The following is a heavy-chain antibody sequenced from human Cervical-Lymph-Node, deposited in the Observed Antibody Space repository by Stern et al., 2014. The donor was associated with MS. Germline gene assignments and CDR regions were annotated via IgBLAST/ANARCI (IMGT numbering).Heavy chain of an antibody. CDR2: ISYDGNNR. CDR3: VRDRLRFDY. J-gene: IGHJ4*02. D-gene: IGHD5-12*01. CDR1: GFTFRSYG. Sequence: VQLVESGGGVVQPGRSLRLSCAASGFTFRSYGMHWVRQAPGKGLEWVAAISYDGNNRYYADSVKGRFTISRDISKSTLYLQMNSLRPDDTALYYCVRDRLRFDYWGQGTLVTVSS. V-gene: IGHV3-30*03.